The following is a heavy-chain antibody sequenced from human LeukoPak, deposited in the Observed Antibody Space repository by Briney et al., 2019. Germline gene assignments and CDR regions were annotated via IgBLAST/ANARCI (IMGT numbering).Heavy chain of an antibody. J-gene: IGHJ4*02. V-gene: IGHV4-4*07. Sequence: PSETLSLTCTVSGGSISSYYWSWIRQPAGKGLEWIGRIYTSGSTNYNPSLKSRVTMSVDTSKNQFSLKLSSVTAADTAVYYCARILEMDYGDYSPTEYWGQGTLVTVSS. CDR1: GGSISSYY. D-gene: IGHD4-17*01. CDR2: IYTSGST. CDR3: ARILEMDYGDYSPTEY.